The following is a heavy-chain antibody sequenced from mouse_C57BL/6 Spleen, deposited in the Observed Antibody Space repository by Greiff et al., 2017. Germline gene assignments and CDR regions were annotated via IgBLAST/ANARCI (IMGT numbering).Heavy chain of an antibody. CDR1: GYSITSGYY. CDR2: ISYDGSN. Sequence: DVKLVESGPGLVKPSQSLSLTCSVTGYSITSGYYWNWIRQFPGNKLEWMGYISYDGSNNYNPSLKNRISITRDTSKNQFFLKLNSVTTEDTATYYCARFDYDIDYWGQGTTLTVSS. D-gene: IGHD2-4*01. J-gene: IGHJ2*01. CDR3: ARFDYDIDY. V-gene: IGHV3-6*01.